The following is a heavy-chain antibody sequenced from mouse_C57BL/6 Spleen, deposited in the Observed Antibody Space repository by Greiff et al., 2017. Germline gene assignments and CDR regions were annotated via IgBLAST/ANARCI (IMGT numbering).Heavy chain of an antibody. J-gene: IGHJ1*03. D-gene: IGHD4-1*01. Sequence: EVKLVESEGGLVQPGSSMKLSCTASGFTFSDYYMAWVRQVPEKGLEWVANINYDGSSTYYLDSLKSRFIISRDNAKNILYLQMSSLKSEDTATYYCARERGWDGYWYFDVWGTGTTVTVSS. CDR2: INYDGSST. CDR1: GFTFSDYY. CDR3: ARERGWDGYWYFDV. V-gene: IGHV5-16*01.